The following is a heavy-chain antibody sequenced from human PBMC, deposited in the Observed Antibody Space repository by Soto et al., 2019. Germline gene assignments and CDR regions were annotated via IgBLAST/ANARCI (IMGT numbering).Heavy chain of an antibody. CDR1: GFTFSSYA. D-gene: IGHD3-22*01. V-gene: IGHV3-23*01. CDR3: AKVRGYYYDSYYFDY. CDR2: ISGSGGST. Sequence: PGGSLRLSCAASGFTFSSYAMSWVRQAPGKGLEWVSAISGSGGSTYYADSVKGRFTISRDNSKNTLYLQMNSLRAEDTAVYYCAKVRGYYYDSYYFDYWGQGTLVTVSS. J-gene: IGHJ4*02.